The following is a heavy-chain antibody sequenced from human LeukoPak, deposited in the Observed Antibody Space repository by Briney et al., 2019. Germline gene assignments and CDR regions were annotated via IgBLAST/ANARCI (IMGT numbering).Heavy chain of an antibody. CDR3: ATCDIAARPYFDY. V-gene: IGHV1-69*05. J-gene: IGHJ4*02. CDR1: VGTFSSYA. Sequence: SVKVSCRASVGTFSSYAISWVRQAPGQGLEWMGGIIPIFGTANYAQKFQGRVTITTDESTSTAYMELSSLRSEDTAVYYCATCDIAARPYFDYWGQGTLVTVSS. D-gene: IGHD6-6*01. CDR2: IIPIFGTA.